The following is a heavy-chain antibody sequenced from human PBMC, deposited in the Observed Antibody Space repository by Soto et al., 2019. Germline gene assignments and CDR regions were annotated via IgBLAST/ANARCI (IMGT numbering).Heavy chain of an antibody. CDR2: IYHSGST. CDR3: ARDLGH. Sequence: PSETLSLTCAVSGGSIGSGGYSWSWIRQPPGKGLEWIGYIYHSGSTYYNPSLKSRVTISVDRSKNQFSLKMSSVTAADTAVYYCARDLGHWGKGTLVTVSS. V-gene: IGHV4-30-2*01. CDR1: GGSIGSGGYS. J-gene: IGHJ4*02.